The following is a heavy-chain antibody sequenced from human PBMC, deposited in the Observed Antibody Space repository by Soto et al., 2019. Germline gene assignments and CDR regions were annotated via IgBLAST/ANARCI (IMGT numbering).Heavy chain of an antibody. CDR2: IIPIFGTA. D-gene: IGHD3-9*01. J-gene: IGHJ6*02. CDR1: GGTFSSYA. CDR3: ARDRYYDILTGYYPPHSYYYYGMDV. V-gene: IGHV1-69*13. Sequence: SVKVSCKASGGTFSSYAISCVRQAPGQGLEWMGGIIPIFGTANYAQKFQGRVTITADESTSTAYMELSSLRSEDTAVYYCARDRYYDILTGYYPPHSYYYYGMDVWGQGTTVTVSS.